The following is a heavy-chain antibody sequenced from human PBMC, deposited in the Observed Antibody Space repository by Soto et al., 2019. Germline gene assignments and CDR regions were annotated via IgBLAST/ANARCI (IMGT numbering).Heavy chain of an antibody. CDR1: GYPFTGYC. J-gene: IGHJ6*02. V-gene: IGHV1-2*04. CDR2: INPNSGGT. D-gene: IGHD1-20*01. Sequence: ASVKVSCKASGYPFTGYCMHWVRQAPGQGLEWMGWINPNSGGTNYAQKFQGWVTMTRDTSISTAYMELSRLRSDDTAVYYCARHLIGITGTPEDYYYYGMDVWGQGTTVTVSS. CDR3: ARHLIGITGTPEDYYYYGMDV.